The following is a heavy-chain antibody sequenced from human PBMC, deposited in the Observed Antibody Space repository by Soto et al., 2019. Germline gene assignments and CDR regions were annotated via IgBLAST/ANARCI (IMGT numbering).Heavy chain of an antibody. Sequence: EVQLVESGGGLVKPGGSLRLSCAASGFTFSSYSMNWVRQAPGKGLEWVSSISSSSSYIYYADSVKGRFTISRDNAKNSLYLQMNSLRAEDTAVYYCAGAYRNRGDAFDIWGQGTMVTVSS. CDR3: AGAYRNRGDAFDI. J-gene: IGHJ3*02. CDR2: ISSSSSYI. D-gene: IGHD1-26*01. CDR1: GFTFSSYS. V-gene: IGHV3-21*01.